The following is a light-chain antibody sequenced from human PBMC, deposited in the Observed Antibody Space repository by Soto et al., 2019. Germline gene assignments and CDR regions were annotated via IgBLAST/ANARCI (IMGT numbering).Light chain of an antibody. V-gene: IGKV3-15*01. J-gene: IGKJ1*01. CDR3: HQYNNWPPWT. CDR2: GAS. CDR1: QSVSKY. Sequence: EIVLTPSPATLSLSPGERATLSCRASQSVSKYLAWYQQKPGQAPRLLIYGASSRATDIPARFSGSGSGTEFTLTISSLQSEDFAVYYCHQYNNWPPWTFGQGTKVDIK.